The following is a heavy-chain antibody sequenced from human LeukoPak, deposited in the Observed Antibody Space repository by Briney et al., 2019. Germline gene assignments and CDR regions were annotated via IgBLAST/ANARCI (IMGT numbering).Heavy chain of an antibody. CDR2: IYSGST. CDR1: GVTLSSNS. V-gene: IGHV3-53*01. Sequence: GGSLRPSCTVSGVTLSSNSMSWVRQAPGKGLEWVSFIYSGSTHYSNSVKGRVTISRNNSKKTLYLQINSPIAEDTAVYYCARRAGAYSHPYDYWGQGTLVTVSS. D-gene: IGHD4/OR15-4a*01. J-gene: IGHJ4*02. CDR3: ARRAGAYSHPYDY.